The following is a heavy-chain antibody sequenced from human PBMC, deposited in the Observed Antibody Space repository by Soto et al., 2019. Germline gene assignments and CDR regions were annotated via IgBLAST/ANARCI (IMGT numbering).Heavy chain of an antibody. CDR3: AIFSSGSYYNYYFDY. V-gene: IGHV3-23*01. D-gene: IGHD3-10*01. Sequence: PGGSLRLSCAASGFTFSSYAMSRVRQAPGKGLEWVSAISGSGGSTYYADSVKGRFTISRDNSKNTLYLQMNSLRAEDTAVYYCAIFSSGSYYNYYFDYWGQGTLVTVSS. CDR1: GFTFSSYA. CDR2: ISGSGGST. J-gene: IGHJ4*02.